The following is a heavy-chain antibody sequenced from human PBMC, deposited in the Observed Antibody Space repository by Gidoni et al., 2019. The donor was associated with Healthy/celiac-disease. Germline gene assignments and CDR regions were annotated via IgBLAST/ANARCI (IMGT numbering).Heavy chain of an antibody. CDR3: ARDPSTVYYYYYGMDV. D-gene: IGHD4-17*01. J-gene: IGHJ6*02. CDR2: ISYDGSNK. CDR1: GFTFSSYA. Sequence: QVQLVESGGGVVQPGRSLRLSCAASGFTFSSYAMHWVRQAPGKGLEWVAVISYDGSNKYYADSVKGRFTISRDNSKNTLYLQMNSLRAEDTAVYYCARDPSTVYYYYYGMDVWGQGTTVTVSS. V-gene: IGHV3-30-3*01.